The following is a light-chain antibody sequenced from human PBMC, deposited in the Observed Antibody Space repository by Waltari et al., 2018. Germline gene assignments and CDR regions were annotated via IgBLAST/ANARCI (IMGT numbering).Light chain of an antibody. CDR2: DAS. V-gene: IGKV1-33*01. CDR3: QQYDDPSIT. Sequence: DFQLTKSQSSLAASVGDRVTTTCQATQDITNFLNWYQQKPGKPPKLLIYDASILETGVPSRFSGSGSGTHFTFTINSLQPEDIATYYCQQYDDPSITFGQGTRLDIK. J-gene: IGKJ5*01. CDR1: QDITNF.